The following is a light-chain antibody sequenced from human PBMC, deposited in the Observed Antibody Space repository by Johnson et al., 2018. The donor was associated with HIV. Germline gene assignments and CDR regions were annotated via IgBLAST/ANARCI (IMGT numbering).Light chain of an antibody. CDR1: RSNIGNNY. Sequence: QSILTQPPSVSAATGQKVTISCSGSRSNIGNNYVSWYQQLPGTAPKLLIFDNNKRPSGIPDRFSGSKSGTSATLGITGLQTGAEAAYDCGTCASSLSAYVFGTGTKVTVL. CDR2: DNN. V-gene: IGLV1-51*01. CDR3: GTCASSLSAYV. J-gene: IGLJ1*01.